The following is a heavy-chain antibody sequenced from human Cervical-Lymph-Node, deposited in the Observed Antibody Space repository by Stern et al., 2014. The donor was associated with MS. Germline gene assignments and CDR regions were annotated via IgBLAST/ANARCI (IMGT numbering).Heavy chain of an antibody. Sequence: QLQLQESGPGLVKPSQTLSLTCSVSGCSVSTGSYYWIWLPQPAGKGLEWIVRIYASGIIDYNPSLESRVTISVDASKNQFSLRLRSVTAADTAVYYCARTYGSSSGVFDSWGQGTLVTVSS. D-gene: IGHD6-6*01. J-gene: IGHJ4*02. CDR1: GCSVSTGSYY. V-gene: IGHV4-61*02. CDR3: ARTYGSSSGVFDS. CDR2: IYASGII.